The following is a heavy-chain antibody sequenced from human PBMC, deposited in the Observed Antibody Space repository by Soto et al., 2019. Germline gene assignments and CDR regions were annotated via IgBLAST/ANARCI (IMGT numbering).Heavy chain of an antibody. Sequence: EVQLVESGGGLVQPGGSLRLSCAASGFSFSDYYMDWVRQVPGKGLEWVGRTRNKANSYTAEYAPSVKGRFSISRHDSEDSMYLQMNSLKTEDKAVYYCARDTGGSYDYWGQGALVTVSS. D-gene: IGHD1-26*01. CDR1: GFSFSDYY. CDR3: ARDTGGSYDY. CDR2: TRNKANSYTA. J-gene: IGHJ4*02. V-gene: IGHV3-72*01.